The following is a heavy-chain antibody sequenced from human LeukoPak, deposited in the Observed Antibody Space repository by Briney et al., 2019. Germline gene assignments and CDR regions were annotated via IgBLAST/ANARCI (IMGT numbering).Heavy chain of an antibody. D-gene: IGHD3-9*01. V-gene: IGHV4-39*01. CDR2: IYYSGST. CDR3: ARQGGVYDILTGYYFDY. J-gene: IGHJ4*02. Sequence: SETLSLTCTVSGGSISCSSYYWGWIRQPPWKGLEWIGSIYYSGSTYYNPSLKSRVTISVDTSKNQFSLKLSSVTAADTAVYYCARQGGVYDILTGYYFDYWGQGTLVTVSS. CDR1: GGSISCSSYY.